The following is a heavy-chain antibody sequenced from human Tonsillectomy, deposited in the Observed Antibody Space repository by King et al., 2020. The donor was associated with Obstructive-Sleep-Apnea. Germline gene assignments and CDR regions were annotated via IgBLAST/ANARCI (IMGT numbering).Heavy chain of an antibody. V-gene: IGHV3-21*01. CDR3: TSALGSRALRDNWFDL. D-gene: IGHD3-10*01. CDR2: ITTISHYI. Sequence: VQLVESGGGLVKPGGSLRLSCAASGFIFSDYDMNWVRRAPGKGLEWVSSITTISHYIYYADSVKGRFTISRDNANNLVYLQMSSLRAEDTAMYYCTSALGSRALRDNWFDLWAREPWSPSPQ. J-gene: IGHJ5*02. CDR1: GFIFSDYD.